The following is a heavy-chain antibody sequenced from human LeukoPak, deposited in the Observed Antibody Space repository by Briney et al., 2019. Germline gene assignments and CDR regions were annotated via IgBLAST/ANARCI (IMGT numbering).Heavy chain of an antibody. CDR3: ARASGFRRWLDP. J-gene: IGHJ5*02. CDR2: IIPIFGTA. Sequence: GASVKVSCKASGGTFSSYAISWVRQAPGQGLEWMGGIIPIFGTANYAQKFQGRVTITTYESTSPAYMELSSLRSEDTAVYYCARASGFRRWLDPWGQGTLVTVSS. V-gene: IGHV1-69*05. CDR1: GGTFSSYA.